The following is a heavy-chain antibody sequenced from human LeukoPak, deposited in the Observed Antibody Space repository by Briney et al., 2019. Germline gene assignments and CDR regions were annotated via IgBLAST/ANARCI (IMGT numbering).Heavy chain of an antibody. CDR3: ARGYGVTSANIFDY. Sequence: PSETLSLTCTVSGGSISSYYWSWIRQPPGKGLEWIGYIYYSGSTNCNPSLKSRVTISVDTSKNQFSLKLTSVTAADTAVYYCARGYGVTSANIFDYWGQGTLVTVSS. D-gene: IGHD2-21*02. J-gene: IGHJ4*02. CDR2: IYYSGST. V-gene: IGHV4-59*01. CDR1: GGSISSYY.